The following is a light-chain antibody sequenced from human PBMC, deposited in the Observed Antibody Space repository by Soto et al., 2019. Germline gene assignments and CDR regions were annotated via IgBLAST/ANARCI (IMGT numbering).Light chain of an antibody. CDR3: QAGT. V-gene: IGKV3-11*01. CDR2: DAS. J-gene: IGKJ5*01. Sequence: EIVLTQSPATLSLSPGERATLSCRASQSVSSYLAWYQQKPGQAPRLLIYDASNRATGIPDRLSGSGSGTDFTLTISRLEPEDFAVYYCQAGTFGQGTRLEIK. CDR1: QSVSSY.